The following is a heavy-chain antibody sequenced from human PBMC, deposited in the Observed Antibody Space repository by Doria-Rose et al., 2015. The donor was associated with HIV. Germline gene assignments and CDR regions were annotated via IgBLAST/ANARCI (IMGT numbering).Heavy chain of an antibody. J-gene: IGHJ4*02. Sequence: QVQLVQSGAEVTKPGSSVKVSCKASGGTFSRYPISWVRQAPGQGLEWMGRIIPVLGIRNYAQKFQGRVTITADESTSTAYIELSNLRSEDTAVYYCATTWSGYYLDYWGQGTLVTVSS. CDR2: IIPVLGIR. CDR1: GGTFSRYP. V-gene: IGHV1-69*04. D-gene: IGHD3-3*01. CDR3: ATTWSGYYLDY.